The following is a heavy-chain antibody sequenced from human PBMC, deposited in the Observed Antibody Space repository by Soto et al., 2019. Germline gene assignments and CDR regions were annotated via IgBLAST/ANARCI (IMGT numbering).Heavy chain of an antibody. CDR2: IYNGVST. D-gene: IGHD4-4*01. J-gene: IGHJ4*02. Sequence: SETLSLTCTVSGGSITSGDYYWTWLRQPPGQGLEWIGYIYNGVSTFYHPSLKSRVTVSVDTSKNQFSLKLSSVAAADTAVYYCAREDSSGYFDSWGQGTLVT. V-gene: IGHV4-30-4*01. CDR3: AREDSSGYFDS. CDR1: GGSITSGDYY.